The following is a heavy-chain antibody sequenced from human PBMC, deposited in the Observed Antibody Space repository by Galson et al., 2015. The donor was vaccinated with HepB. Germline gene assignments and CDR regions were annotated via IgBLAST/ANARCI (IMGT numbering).Heavy chain of an antibody. V-gene: IGHV3-33*08. CDR3: ARGRPGPYDAFDI. CDR1: GFTFSSYA. CDR2: ICYVGSNK. Sequence: SLRLSCAASGFTFSSYAMHWVRQAPGKGLEWVAVICYVGSNKYYADSVKGRFTISRDNSKNTLYLQMNSLRAEDTAVYYCARGRPGPYDAFDIWGQGTMVTVSS. J-gene: IGHJ3*02.